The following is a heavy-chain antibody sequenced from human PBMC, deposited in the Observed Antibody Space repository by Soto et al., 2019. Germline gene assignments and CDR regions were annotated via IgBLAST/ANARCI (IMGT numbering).Heavy chain of an antibody. CDR3: AIFNLELRVY. D-gene: IGHD1-7*01. CDR1: GFTFMSYS. CDR2: ISSSSSYI. Sequence: SGGSLRLSCAASGFTFMSYSMNWVRQAPGKGLEWVSSISSSSSYIYYADSVKGRFTISRDNAKNSLYLQMNSQRAEDTAVYYCAIFNLELRVYWGQGTLVTVSS. V-gene: IGHV3-21*01. J-gene: IGHJ4*02.